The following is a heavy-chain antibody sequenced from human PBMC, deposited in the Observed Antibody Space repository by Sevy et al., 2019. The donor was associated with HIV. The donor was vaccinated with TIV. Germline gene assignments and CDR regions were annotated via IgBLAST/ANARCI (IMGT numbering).Heavy chain of an antibody. J-gene: IGHJ4*02. CDR2: ISYDGSNK. V-gene: IGHV3-30*18. D-gene: IGHD2-2*01. CDR1: GFTFSSYG. Sequence: GGSLRLSCAASGFTFSSYGMHWVHQAPGKGLEWVAVISYDGSNKYYADSVKGRFTISRDNSKNTLYLKMNSLRAEDTAVYDCAKDDIVVVPAASPAPDYWGQGTLVTVSS. CDR3: AKDDIVVVPAASPAPDY.